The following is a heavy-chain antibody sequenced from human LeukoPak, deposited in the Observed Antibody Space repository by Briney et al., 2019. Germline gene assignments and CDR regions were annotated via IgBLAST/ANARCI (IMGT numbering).Heavy chain of an antibody. V-gene: IGHV3-7*03. CDR2: IKEDGSDQ. CDR3: ARDNGIVAPSIPLDY. J-gene: IGHJ4*02. D-gene: IGHD5-12*01. CDR1: GFTFSNYW. Sequence: GGSLRLSCSASGFTFSNYWMTWVRQAPGKELEWVANIKEDGSDQYYVDSVRGRFTISRDNAKNSLFLQMNSLRAEDTAVYYCARDNGIVAPSIPLDYWGQGTLVTVSS.